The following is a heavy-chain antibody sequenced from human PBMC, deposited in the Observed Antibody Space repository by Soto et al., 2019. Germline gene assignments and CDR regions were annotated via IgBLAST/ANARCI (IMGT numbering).Heavy chain of an antibody. Sequence: QVQLVQSGAEVKEPGASAKVSCKASGYTFTNNWIHWVRQAPGQGLEWMGVINPNGGVTVYAQKFQGRVTMTRDTSTSTVYMDLSSLRSEDTALYYCARDHSVTSSGYSYWWFDPWGQGTLVAVSS. CDR3: ARDHSVTSSGYSYWWFDP. CDR1: GYTFTNNW. CDR2: INPNGGVT. J-gene: IGHJ5*02. V-gene: IGHV1-46*01. D-gene: IGHD3-22*01.